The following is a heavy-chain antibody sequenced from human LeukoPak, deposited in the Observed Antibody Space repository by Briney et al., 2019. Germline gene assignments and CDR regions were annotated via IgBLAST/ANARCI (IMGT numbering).Heavy chain of an antibody. CDR3: ARGHHSSGYYYNNWFDP. CDR2: INHSGST. CDR1: GGSFSGYY. Sequence: PSETLSLTCAVYGGSFSGYYWSWIRQPPGKGLEWIGEINHSGSTNYNPSLKSRVTISVDTSKNQFSLKLSFVTAADTAVYYCARGHHSSGYYYNNWFDPWGQGTLVTVSS. J-gene: IGHJ5*02. V-gene: IGHV4-34*01. D-gene: IGHD3-22*01.